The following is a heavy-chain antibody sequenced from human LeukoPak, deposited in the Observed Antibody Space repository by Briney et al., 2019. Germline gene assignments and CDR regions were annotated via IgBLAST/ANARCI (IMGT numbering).Heavy chain of an antibody. CDR2: IYYSGST. CDR3: ARASSKYYYDSSGSLDY. Sequence: SETLSLTCTVSGGSISSGGYYWSWIRQHPGKGLEWIGYIYYSGSTYYNPSLKSRVTISVDTSKNQFSLKLSSVTAADTAVYYCARASSKYYYDSSGSLDYWGQGTLVTVSS. CDR1: GGSISSGGYY. V-gene: IGHV4-31*03. D-gene: IGHD3-22*01. J-gene: IGHJ4*02.